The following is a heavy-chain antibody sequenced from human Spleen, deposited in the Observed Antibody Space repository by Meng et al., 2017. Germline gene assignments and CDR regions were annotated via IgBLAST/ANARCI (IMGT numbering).Heavy chain of an antibody. CDR3: ASSLLISGGSGSYLY. Sequence: QGPVQGVGPGPVEPSGDLSLTCAGSGGSISSSNWWSWVRQPPGKGLEWIGDIYHSGTTNYKPSLKSRVTISVDKSKNQFSLKLTSVTAADTAVYYCASSLLISGGSGSYLYWGQGTLVTVSS. CDR2: IYHSGTT. CDR1: GGSISSSNW. D-gene: IGHD3-10*01. V-gene: IGHV4-4*02. J-gene: IGHJ4*02.